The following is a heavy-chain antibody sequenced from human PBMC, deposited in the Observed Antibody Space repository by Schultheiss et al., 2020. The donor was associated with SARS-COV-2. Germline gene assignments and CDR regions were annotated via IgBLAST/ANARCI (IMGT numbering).Heavy chain of an antibody. Sequence: GGSLRLSCAASGFTFSGSAMHWVRQASGKGLEWVGRIRSKANSYATAYAASVKGRFTISRDDSKNTAYLQMNSLKTEDTAVYYCTTASITMIVVWGQGTLVTVSS. V-gene: IGHV3-73*01. J-gene: IGHJ4*02. CDR3: TTASITMIVV. CDR1: GFTFSGSA. D-gene: IGHD3-22*01. CDR2: IRSKANSYAT.